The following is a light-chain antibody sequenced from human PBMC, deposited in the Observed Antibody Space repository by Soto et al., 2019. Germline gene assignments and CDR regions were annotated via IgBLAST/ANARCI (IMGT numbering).Light chain of an antibody. J-gene: IGKJ5*01. Sequence: EVVLTQSPVTLSLSPGERATLSCRASQSFRGLLAWYQQKPGQAPRLLIYDAYNRATGIPHRFSGSGSGTDFTLTISSLEPEDFAVYYCQQRSNWPITFGQGTRLEIK. CDR1: QSFRGL. V-gene: IGKV3-11*01. CDR3: QQRSNWPIT. CDR2: DAY.